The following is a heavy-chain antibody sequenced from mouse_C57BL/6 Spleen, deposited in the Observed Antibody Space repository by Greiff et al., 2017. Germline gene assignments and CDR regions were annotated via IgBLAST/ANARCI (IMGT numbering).Heavy chain of an antibody. V-gene: IGHV5-9*01. CDR2: ISGGGGNT. J-gene: IGHJ2*01. D-gene: IGHD4-1*01. CDR3: ARQGTGTFDY. CDR1: GFTFSSYT. Sequence: EVQRVESGGGLVKPGGSLKLSCAASGFTFSSYTMSWVRQTPEKRLEWVATISGGGGNTYYPDSVKGRFTISRDNAKNTLYLQMSSLRSEDTALYYCARQGTGTFDYWGQGTTLTVSS.